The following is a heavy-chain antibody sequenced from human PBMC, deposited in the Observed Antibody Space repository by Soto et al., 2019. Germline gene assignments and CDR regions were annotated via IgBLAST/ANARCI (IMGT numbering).Heavy chain of an antibody. CDR2: IYYSGST. Sequence: QVQLQESGPGLVKPSETLSLTCTVSGGSISSYYWSWIRQPPGKGLEWIGYIYYSGSTNYIPSLKSRVTISVDTSKNQFSLKLSSVTAADTAVYYWARGDGYNRVYYFDYWGQGTLVTVSS. J-gene: IGHJ4*02. D-gene: IGHD5-12*01. CDR1: GGSISSYY. CDR3: ARGDGYNRVYYFDY. V-gene: IGHV4-59*01.